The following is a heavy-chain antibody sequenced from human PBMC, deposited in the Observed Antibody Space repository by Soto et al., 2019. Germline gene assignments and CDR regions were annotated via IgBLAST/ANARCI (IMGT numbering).Heavy chain of an antibody. CDR2: ISSSSSYI. Sequence: EVQLVESGGGLVKPGGSLRLSCAASGFTFSSYSMNWVRQAPGKGLEWVSSISSSSSYIYYADSVKGRFTIAKDNAKNSLYLQMNSLSAEDTAVYYRARDRAQAPIYYFHYWGQGTLVTVSS. CDR3: ARDRAQAPIYYFHY. D-gene: IGHD1-26*01. V-gene: IGHV3-21*01. CDR1: GFTFSSYS. J-gene: IGHJ4*02.